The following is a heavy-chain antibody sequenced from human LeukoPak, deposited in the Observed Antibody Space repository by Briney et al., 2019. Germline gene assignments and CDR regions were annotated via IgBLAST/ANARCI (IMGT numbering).Heavy chain of an antibody. D-gene: IGHD2-15*01. Sequence: KTGGSLRLSCAASGFTFTSYNMNWVRQAPGKGLEWVSSITSSSSYIYYADSVKGRFTISRDNAKNSLYLQMNSLRAEDTAVYYCARDPCSGGSCYDAFDIWGQGTMVTVSS. CDR3: ARDPCSGGSCYDAFDI. CDR1: GFTFTSYN. J-gene: IGHJ3*02. CDR2: ITSSSSYI. V-gene: IGHV3-21*06.